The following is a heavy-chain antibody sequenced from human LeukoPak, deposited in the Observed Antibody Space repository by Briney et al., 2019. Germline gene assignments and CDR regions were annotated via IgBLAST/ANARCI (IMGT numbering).Heavy chain of an antibody. Sequence: PSGTLSLTCTVSGGSISSSSYYWGWIRQPPGKGLEWIGSIYYSGSTNYNPSLKSRVTISVDTSKNQFSLKLSSVTAADTAVYYCTRGSIAYYYMDVWGKGTTVTISS. J-gene: IGHJ6*03. D-gene: IGHD3-22*01. CDR3: TRGSIAYYYMDV. V-gene: IGHV4-39*07. CDR1: GGSISSSSYY. CDR2: IYYSGST.